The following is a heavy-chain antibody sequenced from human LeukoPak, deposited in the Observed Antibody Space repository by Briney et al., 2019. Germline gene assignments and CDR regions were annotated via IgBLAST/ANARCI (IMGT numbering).Heavy chain of an antibody. CDR1: GGSIGSYY. Sequence: SETLSLTCTVSGGSIGSYYWSWIRQPAGKGLEWIGRIYYTGTTDYNASLKDRVTMSVDTSKNQFSLKLTSVTAADSAVYYCARDLPSYYFGSGNTFDPWGQGTLVTVSS. J-gene: IGHJ5*02. CDR3: ARDLPSYYFGSGNTFDP. V-gene: IGHV4-4*07. D-gene: IGHD3-10*01. CDR2: IYYTGTT.